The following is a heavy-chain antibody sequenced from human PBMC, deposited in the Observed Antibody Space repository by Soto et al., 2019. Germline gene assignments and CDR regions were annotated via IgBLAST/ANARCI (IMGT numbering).Heavy chain of an antibody. Sequence: SETLSLTCTVSGGSISSGDYYWRWIRQPPGKGLEWIGYIYYSGSTYYNPSLKSRVTISVDTSKNQFSLKLSSVTAADTAVYYCARFYPPQLWYAPGVEPWGQGTLVTVSS. V-gene: IGHV4-30-4*01. D-gene: IGHD5-18*01. CDR3: ARFYPPQLWYAPGVEP. CDR2: IYYSGST. J-gene: IGHJ5*02. CDR1: GGSISSGDYY.